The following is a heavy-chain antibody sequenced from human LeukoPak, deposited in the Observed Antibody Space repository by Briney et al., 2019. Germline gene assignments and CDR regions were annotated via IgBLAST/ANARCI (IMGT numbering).Heavy chain of an antibody. V-gene: IGHV3-11*01. CDR2: ISSSGSTI. CDR3: ARVYDILTGYSHFDS. J-gene: IGHJ4*02. D-gene: IGHD3-9*01. CDR1: GFTFSEDY. Sequence: PVGSLRLSCAASGFTFSEDYMSWIRQAPGKGLEWGSYISSSGSTIYYADSVKGRFTISRDNAKNSLYMQMNSLRAEDTAVYYCARVYDILTGYSHFDSWGQGTLVTVSS.